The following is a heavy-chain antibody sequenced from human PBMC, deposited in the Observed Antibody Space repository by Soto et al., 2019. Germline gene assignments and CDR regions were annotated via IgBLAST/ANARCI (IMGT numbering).Heavy chain of an antibody. J-gene: IGHJ4*02. CDR2: ISYSGTT. Sequence: PSETLSLTCTVSGGSLSSYYWSWIRRPPGMGLEWIASISYSGTTNYNSSLKSRPTISIDTSKNQFSLKFNSVTAADTAVYYCAKGLGYFDSWGQGVLVTVSS. CDR3: AKGLGYFDS. V-gene: IGHV4-59*01. CDR1: GGSLSSYY. D-gene: IGHD1-26*01.